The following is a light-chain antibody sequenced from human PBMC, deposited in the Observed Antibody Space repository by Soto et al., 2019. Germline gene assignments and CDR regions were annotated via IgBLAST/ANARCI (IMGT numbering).Light chain of an antibody. CDR2: GAS. J-gene: IGKJ1*01. CDR3: QHYNSYSPP. Sequence: EVVMTQSPATLSVSPGERATLSCRASQSVGTQLAWYQLKPGQAPRLLIYGASSMATGIPYRFSGSGSGTEFTLTISSLQPDDFATYYCQHYNSYSPPSGQGTKVDIK. CDR1: QSVGTQ. V-gene: IGKV3D-15*01.